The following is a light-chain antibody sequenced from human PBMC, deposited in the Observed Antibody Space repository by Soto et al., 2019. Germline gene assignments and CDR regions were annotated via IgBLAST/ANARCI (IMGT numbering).Light chain of an antibody. V-gene: IGKV1-39*01. J-gene: IGKJ4*01. CDR2: AAS. CDR1: QISSY. CDR3: QQTYSTPLT. Sequence: DIQMTQSPSSLSASVGDRVTITCRASQISSYLNWYQQKQGKAPKLLIYAASTLQSGVPSRFSGSGSGTEFTLTISNLQPEDFATYYCQQTYSTPLTFGGGTTVAI.